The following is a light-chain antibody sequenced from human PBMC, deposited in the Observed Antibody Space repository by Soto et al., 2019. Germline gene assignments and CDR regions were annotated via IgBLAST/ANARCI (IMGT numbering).Light chain of an antibody. V-gene: IGKV1-27*01. CDR3: QKYNSAPPT. Sequence: DIQMTQSPSSLSSSLGDIVTITCRASQGISNYLAWYQQKPGKVPKLLIYAASTLQSGVPSRFSGSGSGTDFTLTISSLQPEDVATYYCQKYNSAPPTFGQGTKVDIK. CDR2: AAS. J-gene: IGKJ1*01. CDR1: QGISNY.